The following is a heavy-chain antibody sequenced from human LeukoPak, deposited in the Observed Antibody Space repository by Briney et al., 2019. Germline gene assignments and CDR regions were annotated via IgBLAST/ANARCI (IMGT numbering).Heavy chain of an antibody. Sequence: SETLSLTCTVSGYSISSGYYWGWIRQPPGKGLEWIGSIYHSGSTYYNPSLKSRVTISVDTSKNQFSLKLTSVTAADMAVYYCGRRSRSTWNYRRGDYWGQGTLVTVSS. V-gene: IGHV4-38-2*02. CDR2: IYHSGST. CDR1: GYSISSGYY. D-gene: IGHD1-7*01. J-gene: IGHJ4*02. CDR3: GRRSRSTWNYRRGDY.